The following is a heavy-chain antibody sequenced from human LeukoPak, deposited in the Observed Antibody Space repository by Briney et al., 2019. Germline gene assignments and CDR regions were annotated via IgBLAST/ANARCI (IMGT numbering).Heavy chain of an antibody. Sequence: AGGSLTLSCAASGFTFSSYWMNWVRQPPGKGLEWLANIKQDGSVIYYVDSVKGRFTISRDNAKNSLYLQMNTLRAEDTAVYYCASDGHSIGSFDYWGQGTLVTVSS. J-gene: IGHJ4*02. V-gene: IGHV3-7*05. D-gene: IGHD6-19*01. CDR1: GFTFSSYW. CDR3: ASDGHSIGSFDY. CDR2: IKQDGSVI.